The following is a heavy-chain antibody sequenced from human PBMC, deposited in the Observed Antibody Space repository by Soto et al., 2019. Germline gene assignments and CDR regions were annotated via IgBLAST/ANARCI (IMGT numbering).Heavy chain of an antibody. CDR3: ARENWYSMDV. J-gene: IGHJ6*02. D-gene: IGHD6-13*01. CDR1: GFTFRSYF. V-gene: IGHV3-74*01. Sequence: EVQLVESGGGLVQPGGSLRLSCAASGFTFRSYFMAWVRQAPGKGPVLVAHTTGDGSKSNHADSVRGRFTISRDSAKNTLYLQMNSLRDEDTAMYYCARENWYSMDVWGQGTTVTVSS. CDR2: TTGDGSKS.